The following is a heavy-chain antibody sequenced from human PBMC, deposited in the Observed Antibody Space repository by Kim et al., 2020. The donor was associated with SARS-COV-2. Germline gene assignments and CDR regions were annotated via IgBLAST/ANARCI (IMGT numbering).Heavy chain of an antibody. CDR1: GFIFSDYY. D-gene: IGHD3-10*01. CDR2: ISSSGSHV. J-gene: IGHJ4*02. V-gene: IGHV3-11*01. CDR3: ARVPFGDLSAYYFDL. Sequence: GGSLRLSCAASGFIFSDYYMTWIRQAPGKGLEWVSYISSSGSHVNYADSVKGRFTISRDNAKNSLYLQMSSLRAEDTALYYCARVPFGDLSAYYFDLWGQGTLVTVSS.